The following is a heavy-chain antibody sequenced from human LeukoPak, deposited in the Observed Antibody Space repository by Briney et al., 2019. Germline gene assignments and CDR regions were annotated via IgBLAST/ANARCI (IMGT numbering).Heavy chain of an antibody. CDR2: IWYDGSNK. V-gene: IGHV3-33*01. J-gene: IGHJ4*02. D-gene: IGHD1-26*01. CDR3: ARDPGSYYPNFDY. Sequence: GGSLRLSCAVSGFTFSSYGMHWVRQAPGKGLEWVAVIWYDGSNKYYADSVKGRFTISRDNSKNTLYLQMNSLRAEDTAVYYCARDPGSYYPNFDYWGRGTLVTVSS. CDR1: GFTFSSYG.